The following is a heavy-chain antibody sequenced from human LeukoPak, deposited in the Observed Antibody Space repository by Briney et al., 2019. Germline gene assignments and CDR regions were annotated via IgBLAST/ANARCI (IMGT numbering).Heavy chain of an antibody. D-gene: IGHD3-9*01. J-gene: IGHJ6*04. CDR2: IIGDGITT. V-gene: IGHV3-64*02. CDR1: GFTFSNFG. CDR3: ARERAGYYLDV. Sequence: GGSLRLSCLASGFTFSNFGMSWVRHTAGKGLGFVSAIIGDGITTYYADSVKGRFTVSRDNSKSTLYLQMGSLTAEDMAVYYCARERAGYYLDVWGKGTTVAVFS.